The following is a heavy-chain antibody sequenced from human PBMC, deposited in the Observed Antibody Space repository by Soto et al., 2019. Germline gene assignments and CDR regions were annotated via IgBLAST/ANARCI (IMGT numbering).Heavy chain of an antibody. J-gene: IGHJ3*01. D-gene: IGHD2-8*01. Sequence: QVQLVQSGAEVKKPGSSVKVSCKASGGSFRREAINWVRQAPGQGPEWMGNILPFFGTSDYAQKFQGRVTVTADMSTTTVYMELSSLRVEDTAVYYFARGHELGVNSDAFDVWGQGTMVIVSS. CDR1: GGSFRREA. CDR2: ILPFFGTS. CDR3: ARGHELGVNSDAFDV. V-gene: IGHV1-69*14.